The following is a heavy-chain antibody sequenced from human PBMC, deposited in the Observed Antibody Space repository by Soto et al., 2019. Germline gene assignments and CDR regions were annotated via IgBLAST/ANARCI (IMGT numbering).Heavy chain of an antibody. V-gene: IGHV1-18*01. D-gene: IGHD2-15*01. CDR2: ISAYNGNT. CDR3: ASGYCSGGSCSLSDY. CDR1: GYTFTSYG. J-gene: IGHJ4*02. Sequence: QVQLVQSGAEVKKPGASVKVSCKASGYTFTSYGISWVRQAPGQGLEWMGWISAYNGNTNYAQKLQGRVTMTTDTSTSTAYMELRSLRFDDTAVYYCASGYCSGGSCSLSDYWGQGTLVTVSS.